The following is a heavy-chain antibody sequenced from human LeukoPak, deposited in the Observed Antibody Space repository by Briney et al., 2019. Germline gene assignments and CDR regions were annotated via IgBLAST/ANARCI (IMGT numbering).Heavy chain of an antibody. Sequence: GESLKISCKGSGYRFTNYWIAWVRQMPGKGLEWMGIIYPGDSDTRYSPTFQGQVTFSADPSINTAYLQWSNLKASDSAMYYCVRPGASQKGKYAFDIWGQGTVVTVSS. D-gene: IGHD1-26*01. V-gene: IGHV5-51*01. CDR3: VRPGASQKGKYAFDI. J-gene: IGHJ3*02. CDR2: IYPGDSDT. CDR1: GYRFTNYW.